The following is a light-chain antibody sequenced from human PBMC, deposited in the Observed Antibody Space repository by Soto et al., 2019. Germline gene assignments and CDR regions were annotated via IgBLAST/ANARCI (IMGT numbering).Light chain of an antibody. CDR3: SSYTSSSTLEV. J-gene: IGLJ1*01. V-gene: IGLV2-14*01. Sequence: QSVLTQPASVSGSPGQSITISCTGTSSDVGGYNYVSWYQQHPGKAPKLMIYEVSNRPSGVSNRFSGSKSGNTASLTISGLXAEDEADYYCSSYTSSSTLEVFGTGTKSPS. CDR1: SSDVGGYNY. CDR2: EVS.